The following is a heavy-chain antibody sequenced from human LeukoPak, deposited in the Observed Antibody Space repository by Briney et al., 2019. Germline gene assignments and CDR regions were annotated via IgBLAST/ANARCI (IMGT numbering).Heavy chain of an antibody. CDR1: GYTFTSYG. J-gene: IGHJ4*02. CDR3: ARVPTSDDSSGYYYYFDY. D-gene: IGHD3-22*01. CDR2: ISAYNANT. V-gene: IGHV1-18*01. Sequence: ASVKVSCKASGYTFTSYGISWVRQAPGQGLEWMGWISAYNANTNYAQKLQGRVTMTTDTSTSTAYMELRSLRSDDTAVYYCARVPTSDDSSGYYYYFDYWGQGTLVTVSS.